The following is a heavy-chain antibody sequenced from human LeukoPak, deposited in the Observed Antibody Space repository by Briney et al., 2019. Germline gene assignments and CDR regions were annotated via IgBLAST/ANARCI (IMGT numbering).Heavy chain of an antibody. CDR2: IKSDGRGT. J-gene: IGHJ4*02. CDR1: GLTFSSYW. CDR3: SSGSYHNDY. Sequence: PGWSLRLSCTASGLTFSSYWMHWVRQAPGKGPGGVAHIKSDGRGTSYADSVKGRFTISRDNAKNALYLQMNSLRAEDTAVYYCSSGSYHNDYWGQGSLVTVSS. D-gene: IGHD3-10*01. V-gene: IGHV3-74*01.